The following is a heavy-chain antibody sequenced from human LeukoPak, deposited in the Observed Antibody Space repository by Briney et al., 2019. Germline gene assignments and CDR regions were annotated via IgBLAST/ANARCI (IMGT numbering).Heavy chain of an antibody. CDR1: GFTFSTYN. D-gene: IGHD6-19*01. CDR3: ASIAVAPYYYYYMDV. V-gene: IGHV3-20*04. Sequence: GGSLRLSCAASGFTFSTYNMNWVRQAPGKGLEWVSGINWSGGSTGYAASVKGRFTISRDNAKNSLFLQMNSLRAEDTAVYYCASIAVAPYYYYYMDVWGKGTTVTISS. CDR2: INWSGGST. J-gene: IGHJ6*03.